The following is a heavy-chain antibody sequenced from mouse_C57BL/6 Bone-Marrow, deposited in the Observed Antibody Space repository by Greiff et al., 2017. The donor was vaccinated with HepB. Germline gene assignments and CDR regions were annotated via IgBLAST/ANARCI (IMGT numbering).Heavy chain of an antibody. CDR2: IYPGDGDT. Sequence: VQGVESGPELVKPGASVKISCKASGYAFSSSWMNWVKQRPGKGLEWIGRIYPGDGDTNYNGKFKGKATLTADKSASTAYMQLSSLTSEDSAVYFCARDDYDAPYAMDYWGQGTSVTVSS. J-gene: IGHJ4*01. CDR3: ARDDYDAPYAMDY. D-gene: IGHD2-4*01. V-gene: IGHV1-82*01. CDR1: GYAFSSSW.